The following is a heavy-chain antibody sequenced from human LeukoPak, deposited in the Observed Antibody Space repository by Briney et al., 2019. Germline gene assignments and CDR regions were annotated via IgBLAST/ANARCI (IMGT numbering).Heavy chain of an antibody. CDR3: ARDRYYYDCSGYYPGAFDI. D-gene: IGHD3-22*01. CDR1: GFTVSKYD. V-gene: IGHV3-13*01. Sequence: GGSLRLSCAASGFTVSKYDMHWVRQATGKGLEWVSAIGIVGDTYYRGSVKGRFTMSRENGNNKVYLQMNSLRDGDTAVYYCARDRYYYDCSGYYPGAFDIWGQGTMVTVSS. CDR2: IGIVGDT. J-gene: IGHJ3*02.